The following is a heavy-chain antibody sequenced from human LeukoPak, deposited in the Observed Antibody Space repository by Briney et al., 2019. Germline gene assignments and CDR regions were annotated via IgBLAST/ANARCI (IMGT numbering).Heavy chain of an antibody. Sequence: PGGSLRLSCAASGFTFSSYSMNWVRQAPGKGLEWVSSISSSSSYIYYADSVKGRFTISRDNAKNSLYLQLNSLRAEDTAVYYCARERGGYSSSWYKDYWGQGTLVTVSS. CDR3: ARERGGYSSSWYKDY. CDR2: ISSSSSYI. J-gene: IGHJ4*02. CDR1: GFTFSSYS. V-gene: IGHV3-21*04. D-gene: IGHD6-13*01.